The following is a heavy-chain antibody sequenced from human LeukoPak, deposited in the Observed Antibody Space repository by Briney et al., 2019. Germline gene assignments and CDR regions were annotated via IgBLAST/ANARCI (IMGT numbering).Heavy chain of an antibody. D-gene: IGHD6-19*01. CDR2: IFFSGTT. V-gene: IGHV4-59*01. J-gene: IGHJ4*02. Sequence: SETLSLTCTVSSVSLTNYYWSWIRQPPGKGLEWIGYIFFSGTTNYNPSLKSRVTISVDTSKNQFSLKMTSVTAADTAVYYCARDFEYSSGWYGGDYWGQGTLVTVSS. CDR3: ARDFEYSSGWYGGDY. CDR1: SVSLTNYY.